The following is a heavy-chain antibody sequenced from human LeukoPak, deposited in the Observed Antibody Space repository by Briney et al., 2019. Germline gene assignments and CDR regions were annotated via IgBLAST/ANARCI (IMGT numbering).Heavy chain of an antibody. CDR1: GYTFTSYG. V-gene: IGHV1-46*01. CDR2: LNPSSGST. CDR3: ASDPGLTSYYYYMDV. J-gene: IGHJ6*03. D-gene: IGHD3-10*01. Sequence: ASVKVSCKASGYTFTSYGIGWVRQAPGQGLEWMGILNPSSGSTTYAQKFQGRVTMTRDTSTSTVYMELSSLRSEDTAVYYCASDPGLTSYYYYMDVWGKGTTVTVSS.